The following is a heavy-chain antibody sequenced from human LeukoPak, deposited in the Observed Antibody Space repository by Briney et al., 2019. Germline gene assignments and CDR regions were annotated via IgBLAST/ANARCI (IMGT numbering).Heavy chain of an antibody. CDR1: GGSFSGYY. Sequence: SETLSLTCAVYGGSFSGYYWSWIRQPPGKGLEWIGEINHSGSTNYNPSLKSRVTISVDTSKNQFSLKLSSVTAADTAVYYCARHSAAVAGIDYWGQGILVTVST. CDR3: ARHSAAVAGIDY. CDR2: INHSGST. D-gene: IGHD6-19*01. J-gene: IGHJ4*02. V-gene: IGHV4-34*01.